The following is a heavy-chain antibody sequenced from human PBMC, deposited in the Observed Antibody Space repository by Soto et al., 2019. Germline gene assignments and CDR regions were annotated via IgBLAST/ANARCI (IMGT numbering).Heavy chain of an antibody. Sequence: EVQVVESGGGLVKPGGSLRLSCEVSGLPFAKVWMSWIRQAPGKGLEWVGRIKSQTDGGRIDYAAPVKGRFTISRDDSQNTLHLQRNSLKSEDSTVYYCTTSVTGTPRSIDYWGQGNLVTVSS. V-gene: IGHV3-15*01. J-gene: IGHJ4*02. D-gene: IGHD1-7*01. CDR1: GLPFAKVW. CDR2: IKSQTDGGRI. CDR3: TTSVTGTPRSIDY.